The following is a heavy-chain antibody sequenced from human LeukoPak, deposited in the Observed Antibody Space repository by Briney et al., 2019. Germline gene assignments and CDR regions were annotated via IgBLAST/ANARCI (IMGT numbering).Heavy chain of an antibody. Sequence: GGSLRLSCAASEFSVGSNYMTWVRQAPGKGLEWVSLIYSGGSTYYADSVKGRFTISRGNSKNTLFLQMNSLRAEDAAVYYCVKAPATSCSGVYCYPFDHWGQGTLVTVSS. CDR1: EFSVGSNY. V-gene: IGHV3-53*01. CDR3: VKAPATSCSGVYCYPFDH. D-gene: IGHD2-15*01. J-gene: IGHJ4*02. CDR2: IYSGGST.